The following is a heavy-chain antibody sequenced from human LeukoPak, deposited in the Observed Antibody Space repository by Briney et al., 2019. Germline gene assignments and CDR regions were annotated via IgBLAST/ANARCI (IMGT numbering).Heavy chain of an antibody. J-gene: IGHJ4*02. Sequence: KAGGSLRLSCAASGFTFSSYGMHWVRQAPGKGLEWVAVISYDGSNKYYADSVKGRFTISRDNSKNTLYLQMNSLRAEDTAVYYCAKHRERWLQNSIDYWGQGTLVTVSS. CDR1: GFTFSSYG. D-gene: IGHD5-24*01. CDR3: AKHRERWLQNSIDY. V-gene: IGHV3-30*18. CDR2: ISYDGSNK.